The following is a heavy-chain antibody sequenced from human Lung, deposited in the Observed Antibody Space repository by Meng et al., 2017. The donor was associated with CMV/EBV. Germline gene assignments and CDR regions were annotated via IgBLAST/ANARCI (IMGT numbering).Heavy chain of an antibody. D-gene: IGHD2/OR15-2a*01. CDR2: MNPNRGNT. Sequence: ASVKVSXKASGYTFSNYDIIWVRQASGQGLEWVGWMNPNRGNTAYAQKLQGRVTMTRDTSTSIAYMELSSLRSGDTAVYYCARGQVQCSTINCHDYRFSGMDVWGQGXTVTVSS. CDR1: GYTFSNYD. J-gene: IGHJ6*02. CDR3: ARGQVQCSTINCHDYRFSGMDV. V-gene: IGHV1-8*01.